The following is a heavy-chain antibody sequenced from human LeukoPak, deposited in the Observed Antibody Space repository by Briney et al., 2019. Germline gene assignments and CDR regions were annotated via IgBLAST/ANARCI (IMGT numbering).Heavy chain of an antibody. J-gene: IGHJ6*02. Sequence: GGSLRLSCAASGFTFSDYYMSWNRQAPGKGLEWVSYISSSGSTIYYADSVKGRFTISRDNAKNSLYLQMNSLRAEDTAVYYCARGVSYYYYYYGMDVWGQGTTVTVSS. CDR3: ARGVSYYYYYYGMDV. CDR1: GFTFSDYY. CDR2: ISSSGSTI. V-gene: IGHV3-11*01.